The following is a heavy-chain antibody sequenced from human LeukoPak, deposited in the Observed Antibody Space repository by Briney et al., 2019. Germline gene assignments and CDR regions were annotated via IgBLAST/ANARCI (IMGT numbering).Heavy chain of an antibody. CDR2: ISSSSSYI. J-gene: IGHJ5*02. V-gene: IGHV3-21*01. CDR1: GFTFSSYS. CDR3: ARGVTTERYNWFDP. Sequence: AGGSLRLSCAASGFTFSSYSMNWVRQAPGKGLEWVSSISSSSSYIYYADSVKGRFTISRDNSKNTLYMEMNSLRAEDTAVYYCARGVTTERYNWFDPWGQGTLVTVSS. D-gene: IGHD4-11*01.